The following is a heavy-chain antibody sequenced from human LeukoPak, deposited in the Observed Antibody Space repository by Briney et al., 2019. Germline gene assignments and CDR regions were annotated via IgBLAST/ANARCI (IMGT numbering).Heavy chain of an antibody. CDR2: ISGSSSYI. Sequence: PGGSLRLSCEASGFTFRSYAMTWVRQAPGKGLEWVSAISGSSSYIYYADSVKGRFTISRDNAKNSLYLQMNSLRAEDTAVYYCARDITAGFDYWGQGTLVTVSS. J-gene: IGHJ4*02. CDR3: ARDITAGFDY. CDR1: GFTFRSYA. V-gene: IGHV3-21*01. D-gene: IGHD3-3*01.